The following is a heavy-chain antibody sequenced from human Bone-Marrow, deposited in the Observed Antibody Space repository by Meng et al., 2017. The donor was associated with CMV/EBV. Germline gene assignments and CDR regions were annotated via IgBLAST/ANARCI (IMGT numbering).Heavy chain of an antibody. CDR1: GFTFDDYT. CDR3: AKSSPGIQLWSPVDY. CDR2: ISWDGGST. D-gene: IGHD5-18*01. J-gene: IGHJ4*02. V-gene: IGHV3-43*01. Sequence: GGSLRLSCAASGFTFDDYTMHWVRQPPGKGLDWVSLISWDGGSTFYADSVKGRFTISRDNSKNTLYLQMNSLRAEDTAVYYCAKSSPGIQLWSPVDYWGQGTLVTVSS.